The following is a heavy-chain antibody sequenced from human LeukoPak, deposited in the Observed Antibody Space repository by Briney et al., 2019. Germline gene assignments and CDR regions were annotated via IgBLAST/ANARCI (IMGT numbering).Heavy chain of an antibody. CDR2: ITGSGDST. J-gene: IGHJ4*02. CDR1: GFSVSTNY. CDR3: ANPPSGGYDPTGGY. Sequence: GGSLRLSCAASGFSVSTNYLTWVRQAPGKGLEWVSSITGSGDSTYYADSVKGRFTISRDNSKNTLYLQMNSLRAEDTAVYYCANPPSGGYDPTGGYWGQGTLVTVSS. D-gene: IGHD5-12*01. V-gene: IGHV3-23*01.